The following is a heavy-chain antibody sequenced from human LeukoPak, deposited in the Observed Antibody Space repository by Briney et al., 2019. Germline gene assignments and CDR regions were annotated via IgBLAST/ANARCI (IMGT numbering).Heavy chain of an antibody. Sequence: GGSLRLTYAASGFTFSSYMMNWVRQAPGKGLEWVSSIRSSGSSTYYADSVKARFTISRDNAKNSLYLQMNSLRAEDTAVYYCARDLMGYSSSWTGMANDYWGQGTLVTVSS. CDR2: IRSSGSST. J-gene: IGHJ4*02. V-gene: IGHV3-21*01. CDR1: GFTFSSYM. D-gene: IGHD6-13*01. CDR3: ARDLMGYSSSWTGMANDY.